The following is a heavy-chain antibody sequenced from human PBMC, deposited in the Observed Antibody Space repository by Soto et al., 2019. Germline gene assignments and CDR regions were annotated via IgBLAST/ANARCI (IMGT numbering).Heavy chain of an antibody. J-gene: IGHJ5*02. CDR1: GLSLSNGIMV. CDR2: IFSNDDR. V-gene: IGHV2-26*01. D-gene: IGHD2-2*01. Sequence: SGPTLVNPTETLTLTCTFSGLSLSNGIMVLIWILESPGKALEWLAHIFSNDDRSYSTSLRSRLTISKDTSRSQVVLNMTNMDPMDSATYYCALIKDCSRTDCYLASFDPWGQGTLVTVSS. CDR3: ALIKDCSRTDCYLASFDP.